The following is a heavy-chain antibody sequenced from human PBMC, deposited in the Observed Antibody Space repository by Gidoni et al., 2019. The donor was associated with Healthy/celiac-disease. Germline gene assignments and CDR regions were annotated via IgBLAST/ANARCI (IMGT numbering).Heavy chain of an antibody. V-gene: IGHV4-59*01. CDR2: IYYSGST. CDR3: ARGRGIRSSSSESGAFDI. CDR1: GSSISSYY. J-gene: IGHJ3*02. D-gene: IGHD6-6*01. Sequence: QVQLQESGPGLVKPSETLSLTCTVSGSSISSYYWSWSRQPPGNDMECIGYIYYSGSTNYNPAIKSRVTISVDTSKNKFSLKLSSVIAADTAVYYCARGRGIRSSSSESGAFDIWGQGTMVTVSS.